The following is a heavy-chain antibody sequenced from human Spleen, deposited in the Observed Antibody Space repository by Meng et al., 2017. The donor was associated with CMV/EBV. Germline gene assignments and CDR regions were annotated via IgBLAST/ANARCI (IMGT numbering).Heavy chain of an antibody. CDR3: ARDSTSPFDF. D-gene: IGHD6-13*01. CDR1: GGSISSYY. Sequence: SETLSLTCTVSGGSISSYYYSWIRQPPGKGLEWIGYIYYSGSTNYNPSLKSRVTISVDTSKNQFSLNLTSVTAADTAVYYCARDSTSPFDFWGQGTLVTVSS. J-gene: IGHJ4*02. V-gene: IGHV4-59*12. CDR2: IYYSGST.